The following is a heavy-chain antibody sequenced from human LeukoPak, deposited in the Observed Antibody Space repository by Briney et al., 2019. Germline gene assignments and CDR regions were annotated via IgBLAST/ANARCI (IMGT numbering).Heavy chain of an antibody. Sequence: RPLRLSCAASGFTFSNYGMHWVRQAPGKGLDWVALISYDGTNKYYADSVKGRFTISRDNSKNTLYLQMNSLRTEDTAVYYCAKSVREFDYWGQGTLVTVSS. CDR3: AKSVREFDY. D-gene: IGHD3-10*01. J-gene: IGHJ4*02. CDR2: ISYDGTNK. CDR1: GFTFSNYG. V-gene: IGHV3-30*18.